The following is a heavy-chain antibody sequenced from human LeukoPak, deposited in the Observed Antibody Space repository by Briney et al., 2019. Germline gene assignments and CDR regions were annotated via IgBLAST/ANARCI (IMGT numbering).Heavy chain of an antibody. D-gene: IGHD1-26*01. CDR1: GFSFSNYG. J-gene: IGHJ4*02. Sequence: PGGSLRLSCAASGFSFSNYGMHWVRQAPGKGLELVAVISYAGSNKYYAESVKGRFTISRDNSKNTVYLQMNSLRAEDTAVYYCAKELGDPDYWGQGTLVTVSS. V-gene: IGHV3-30*18. CDR2: ISYAGSNK. CDR3: AKELGDPDY.